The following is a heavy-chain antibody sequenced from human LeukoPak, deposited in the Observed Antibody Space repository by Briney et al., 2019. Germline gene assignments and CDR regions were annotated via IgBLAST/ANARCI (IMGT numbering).Heavy chain of an antibody. V-gene: IGHV3-7*01. CDR2: IKPGGSEG. J-gene: IGHJ4*02. CDR1: GFTFRSYW. Sequence: GGSLRLSCAASGFTFRSYWMSWVRQAPGKGLEWVANIKPGGSEGYYVDSVKGRFTISRDNAKNPLDLQMNSLRAEDTAVYYCARVPGFDYWGQGTLVTVSS. CDR3: ARVPGFDY.